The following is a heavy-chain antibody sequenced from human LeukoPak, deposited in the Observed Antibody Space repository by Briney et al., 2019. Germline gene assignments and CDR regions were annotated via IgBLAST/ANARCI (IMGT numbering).Heavy chain of an antibody. J-gene: IGHJ4*02. CDR3: ARETYYYDSSGYYYVGQFDY. V-gene: IGHV1-69*13. CDR1: GGTFSSYA. Sequence: SVKVSCKASGGTFSSYAISWVRQAPGQGLEWMGGIIPIFGTANYAQKFQGRVTITADESTSTAYMELSRLRSEDTAVYYCARETYYYDSSGYYYVGQFDYWGQGTLVTVSS. D-gene: IGHD3-22*01. CDR2: IIPIFGTA.